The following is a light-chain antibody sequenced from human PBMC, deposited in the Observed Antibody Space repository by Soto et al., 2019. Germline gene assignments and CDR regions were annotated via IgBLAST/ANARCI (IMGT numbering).Light chain of an antibody. CDR3: SSFVAGNNYWV. J-gene: IGLJ3*02. CDR2: EVT. Sequence: QTVVTQPPSASGSPGRSVTISCTGTSSDVGGYDYVSWFQQHPGKASKLIIYEVTKRPSGVPDRFSASKSGNTASLTVSGLQAEDEADYYCSSFVAGNNYWVFGGGTKLTVL. CDR1: SSDVGGYDY. V-gene: IGLV2-8*01.